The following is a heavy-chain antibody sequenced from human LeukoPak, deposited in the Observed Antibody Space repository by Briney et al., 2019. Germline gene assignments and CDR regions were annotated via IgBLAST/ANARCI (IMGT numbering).Heavy chain of an antibody. V-gene: IGHV3-7*01. CDR1: GFTFSSYW. J-gene: IGHJ6*03. D-gene: IGHD4-17*01. Sequence: GGSLRLSCAASGFTFSSYWMSWVRQAPGKGLEWVANIKQDGSEKYYVDSVKGRFTISRDNAKNSLYLQMNSLRAEDTAVYYCARSPDYGDYYYYMDVWGKGTTVTVSS. CDR2: IKQDGSEK. CDR3: ARSPDYGDYYYYMDV.